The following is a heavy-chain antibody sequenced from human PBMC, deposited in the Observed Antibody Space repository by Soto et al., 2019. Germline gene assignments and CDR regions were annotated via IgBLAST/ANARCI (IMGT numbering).Heavy chain of an antibody. Sequence: SETLSLTCAVYGGSFRGYYWSWIRQPPGEGLEWIGEINHSGSPNYNPSLKSRVTISVDTSKNLFSLKLNSVTAADTAVYYCAEGPGSAYDYFYGMGVWGQGTTVTVSS. CDR1: GGSFRGYY. D-gene: IGHD5-12*01. V-gene: IGHV4-34*01. J-gene: IGHJ6*02. CDR3: AEGPGSAYDYFYGMGV. CDR2: INHSGSP.